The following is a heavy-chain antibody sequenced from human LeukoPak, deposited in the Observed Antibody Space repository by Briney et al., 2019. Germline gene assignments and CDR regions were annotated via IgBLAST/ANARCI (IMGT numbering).Heavy chain of an antibody. J-gene: IGHJ4*02. CDR3: ARDKDIVATGCFDY. CDR1: GLTFSSCR. CDR2: INVDGSST. Sequence: PGGPLRLSCAASGLTFSSCRMHWARQVPGKGLVCVSRINVDGSSTTYADSVKGRFTISRDNAKNTLLLQMNSLRAEDTAVYYCARDKDIVATGCFDYWGQGTLVTVSS. D-gene: IGHD5-12*01. V-gene: IGHV3-74*01.